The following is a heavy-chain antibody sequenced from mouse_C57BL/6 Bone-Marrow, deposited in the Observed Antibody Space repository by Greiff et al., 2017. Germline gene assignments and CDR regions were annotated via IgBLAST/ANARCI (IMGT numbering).Heavy chain of an antibody. V-gene: IGHV1-39*01. CDR1: GYSFTDYN. CDR2: INPNYGTT. CDR3: ARTGANRYDMDE. J-gene: IGHJ4*01. Sequence: EVQLVASGPELVKPGASVKISCKASGYSFTDYNMNWVKQSNGKSLEWIGVINPNYGTTSYNQKFKGKATLTVDQSSSTAYMQLTSLTSAASAVYYCARTGANRYDMDEWGQGNGGNVSA.